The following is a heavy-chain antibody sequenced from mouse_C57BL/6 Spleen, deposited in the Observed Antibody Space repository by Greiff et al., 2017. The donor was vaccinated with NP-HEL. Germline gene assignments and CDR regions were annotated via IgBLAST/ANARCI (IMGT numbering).Heavy chain of an antibody. CDR2: ISSGGDYI. Sequence: EVMLVESGEGLVKPGGSLKLSCAASGFTFSSYAMSWVRQTPEKRLEWVAYISSGGDYIYYADTVKGRFTISRDNARNTLYLQMSSLKSEDTAMYYCTRENYYGSRPFDYWGQGTTLTVSS. CDR3: TRENYYGSRPFDY. D-gene: IGHD1-1*01. J-gene: IGHJ2*01. V-gene: IGHV5-9-1*02. CDR1: GFTFSSYA.